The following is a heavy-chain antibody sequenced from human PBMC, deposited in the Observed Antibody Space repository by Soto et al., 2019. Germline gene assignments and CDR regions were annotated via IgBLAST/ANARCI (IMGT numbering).Heavy chain of an antibody. CDR1: GGTFRSYS. Sequence: QVQLVQSGAEVKKPGSSVKVSCKASGGTFRSYSISWVRQAPGQGLEWMGGIIPIFDITNYAQKFQGRVTITADESTSTAYMELSSLGSDDTAVYYCATPDEGGYSSNHHYYYALDVWGQGATVTV. D-gene: IGHD3-22*01. V-gene: IGHV1-69*01. CDR3: ATPDEGGYSSNHHYYYALDV. J-gene: IGHJ6*02. CDR2: IIPIFDIT.